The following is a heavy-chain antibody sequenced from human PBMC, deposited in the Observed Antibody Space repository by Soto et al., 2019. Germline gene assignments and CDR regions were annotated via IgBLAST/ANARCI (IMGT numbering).Heavy chain of an antibody. Sequence: QVQLVQSGAEVKKPGSSVKVSCKASGGTFSSYAISWVRQAPGQGIEWMGGLIPIFGTANYAQKFQGRVTITADESTRTAYMELSSLRSEDTAVYYCARGVGYTMVRGYYFDYWGQGTLVTVSS. CDR2: LIPIFGTA. CDR3: ARGVGYTMVRGYYFDY. D-gene: IGHD3-10*01. J-gene: IGHJ4*02. V-gene: IGHV1-69*01. CDR1: GGTFSSYA.